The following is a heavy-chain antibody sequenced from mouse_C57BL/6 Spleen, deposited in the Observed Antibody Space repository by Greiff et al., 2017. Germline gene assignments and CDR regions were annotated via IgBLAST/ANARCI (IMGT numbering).Heavy chain of an antibody. CDR1: GYTFTSYT. Sequence: QVQLKESGAELARPGASVKMSCKASGYTFTSYTMHWVKQRPGQGLEWIGYINPSSGYTKYNQKFKDKATLTADKSSSTAYMQLSSLTSEDSAVYYCARSGDGYLLDYWGQGTTLTVSS. D-gene: IGHD2-3*01. CDR3: ARSGDGYLLDY. V-gene: IGHV1-4*01. CDR2: INPSSGYT. J-gene: IGHJ2*01.